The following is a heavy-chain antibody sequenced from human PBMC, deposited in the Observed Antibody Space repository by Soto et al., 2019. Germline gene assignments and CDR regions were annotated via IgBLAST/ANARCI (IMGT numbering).Heavy chain of an antibody. CDR1: GYTFTTLG. Sequence: ASVKVSCKASGYTFTTLGINWVRQAPGQRLEWMGWINTSSGQPNYAQKFQGRVTMTTDTSTGTAYMEMRSLTSDDTAVYYCARKKCIGDCYPFDYWGQGTLVTVSS. J-gene: IGHJ4*02. V-gene: IGHV1-18*01. CDR2: INTSSGQP. D-gene: IGHD2-21*02. CDR3: ARKKCIGDCYPFDY.